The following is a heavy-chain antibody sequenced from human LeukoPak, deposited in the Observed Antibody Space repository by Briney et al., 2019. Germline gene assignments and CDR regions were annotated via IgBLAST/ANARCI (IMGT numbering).Heavy chain of an antibody. D-gene: IGHD3-3*01. CDR3: AKDPYYDFWSGYYFDY. J-gene: IGHJ4*02. CDR2: ISGSGGST. V-gene: IGHV3-23*01. Sequence: GGSLRLSCAASGFTFSSYAMSWVRQAPGKGLEWVSAISGSGGSTYYADSVKGRFTISRDNSKNTLYLQMNSLRAEDTAVYYCAKDPYYDFWSGYYFDYWGQGTLVTVSS. CDR1: GFTFSSYA.